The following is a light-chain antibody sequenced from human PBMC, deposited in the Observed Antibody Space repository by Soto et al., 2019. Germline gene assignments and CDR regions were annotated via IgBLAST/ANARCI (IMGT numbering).Light chain of an antibody. J-gene: IGLJ2*01. CDR3: AAWDDSLKVV. V-gene: IGLV1-44*01. CDR2: CNT. CDR1: SSNIGSNT. Sequence: QAVVTQPPSASGTPGQRVTISCSGSSSNIGSNTVNWYQQLPGTAPKLLIYCNTQRPSGVPDRFSGSKSGTSASLAISGLQSEDEADYYCAAWDDSLKVVLGGGTKLTVL.